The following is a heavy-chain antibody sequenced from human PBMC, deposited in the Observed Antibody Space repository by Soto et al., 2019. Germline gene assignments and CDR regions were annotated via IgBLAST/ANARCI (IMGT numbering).Heavy chain of an antibody. Sequence: QVQLVESGGGVVQPGRSLRLSCAASGFTFSSYGMHWVRQAPGKGLEWVAVISYDGSNKYYADSVKGRFTISRDNSKNPLYLQMGSLRAEDTAVYYCAKDPLGYCSGGSCYQYYFDYWGQGTLVTVSS. CDR3: AKDPLGYCSGGSCYQYYFDY. J-gene: IGHJ4*02. CDR2: ISYDGSNK. CDR1: GFTFSSYG. D-gene: IGHD2-15*01. V-gene: IGHV3-30*18.